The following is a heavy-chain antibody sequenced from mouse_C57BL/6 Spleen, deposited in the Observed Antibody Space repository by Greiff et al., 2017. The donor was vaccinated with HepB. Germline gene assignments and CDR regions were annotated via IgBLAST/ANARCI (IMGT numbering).Heavy chain of an antibody. Sequence: EVKLQESGPELVKPGASVKMSCKASGYTFTDYNMHWVKQSHGKSLEWIGYINPNNGGTSYNQKFKGKATLTVNKSSSTAYMELRSLTSEDSAVYYCARYYYYAMDYWGQGTSVTVSS. CDR1: GYTFTDYN. J-gene: IGHJ4*01. D-gene: IGHD1-1*01. CDR3: ARYYYYAMDY. CDR2: INPNNGGT. V-gene: IGHV1-22*01.